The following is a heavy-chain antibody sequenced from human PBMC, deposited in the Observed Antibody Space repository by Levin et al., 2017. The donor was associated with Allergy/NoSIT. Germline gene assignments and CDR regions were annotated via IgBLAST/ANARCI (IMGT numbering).Heavy chain of an antibody. D-gene: IGHD1-26*01. Sequence: NSSETLSLTCTVSGGSISSSLYFWGWIRQPPGKGLEWIGSLHYSGTTYYNPSLKSRVTIFVDTSKNQFSLKLYSVTAADTALYYCARGWDLRYYLDYWVQGTLVTVSS. CDR2: LHYSGTT. CDR3: ARGWDLRYYLDY. CDR1: GGSISSSLYF. J-gene: IGHJ4*02. V-gene: IGHV4-39*01.